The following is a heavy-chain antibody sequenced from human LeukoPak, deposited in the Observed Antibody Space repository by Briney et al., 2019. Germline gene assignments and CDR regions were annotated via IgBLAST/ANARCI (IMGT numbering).Heavy chain of an antibody. CDR2: ISDSGHDT. CDR1: GFTFPNYD. J-gene: IGHJ4*02. Sequence: PGGSLRLSCAASGFTFPNYDMSWVRRAPGKGLEWVSTISDSGHDTSYADSVKGRFTISRDNSKNTLYLQMSSLRAEDTALYYCATGEYYFDFWGQGTLVTVSS. D-gene: IGHD3-16*01. CDR3: ATGEYYFDF. V-gene: IGHV3-23*01.